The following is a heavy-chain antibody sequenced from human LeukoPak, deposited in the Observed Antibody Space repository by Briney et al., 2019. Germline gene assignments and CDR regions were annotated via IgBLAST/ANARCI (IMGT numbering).Heavy chain of an antibody. V-gene: IGHV4-39*01. CDR1: GGSISSSVYY. J-gene: IGHJ4*02. Sequence: SETLSLTCTVSGGSISSSVYYWAWVRQPPGKGLEWLGSISYSGSTYYGPSLKSRVTLSEDTPKTHFSRNLTSGTAAGAAVYYCAGHRHSPDFVYWGQGTLVTVSS. CDR2: ISYSGST. CDR3: AGHRHSPDFVY.